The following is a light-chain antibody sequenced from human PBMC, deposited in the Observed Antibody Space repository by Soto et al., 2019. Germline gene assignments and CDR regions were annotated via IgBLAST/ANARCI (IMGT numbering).Light chain of an antibody. CDR1: QTISSW. J-gene: IGKJ1*01. CDR3: QRYNSYSEA. CDR2: KAS. V-gene: IGKV1-5*03. Sequence: DIQMTQSPSTLSGSVGDRVTITCRASQTISSWLAWYQQKPGKAPKLLIYKASTLKSGVPSRFSGSGSGTDFTLTISRLQPDDFAAYYGQRYNSYSEAFGQGTKGELK.